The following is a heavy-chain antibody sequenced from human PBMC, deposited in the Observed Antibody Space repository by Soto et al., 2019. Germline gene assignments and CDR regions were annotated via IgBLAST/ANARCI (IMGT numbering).Heavy chain of an antibody. Sequence: ASVKVSCKASGYTFTGYYMHWVRQAPGQGLEWMGWINPNSGGTNYAQKFQGWVTMTRDTSISTAYMELSRLRSDDTAVYYCARSPGYYYDSSGYYQTDAFDIWGQGTTVTV. CDR3: ARSPGYYYDSSGYYQTDAFDI. CDR1: GYTFTGYY. D-gene: IGHD3-22*01. CDR2: INPNSGGT. V-gene: IGHV1-2*04. J-gene: IGHJ3*02.